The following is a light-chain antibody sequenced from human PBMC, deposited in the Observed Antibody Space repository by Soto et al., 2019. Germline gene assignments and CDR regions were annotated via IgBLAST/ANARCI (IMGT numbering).Light chain of an antibody. Sequence: QPVLTQPPSASGTAGQVVTISCSRGDSNIGSNSVYWYQHLPRMAPKLLIYYNNQRPSGVPDRFSGSRSGTSASLAIVGLRSEDEAVYYCAAWDASLSACVFGNGTKLTVL. CDR1: DSNIGSNS. J-gene: IGLJ1*01. CDR2: YNN. V-gene: IGLV1-47*02. CDR3: AAWDASLSACV.